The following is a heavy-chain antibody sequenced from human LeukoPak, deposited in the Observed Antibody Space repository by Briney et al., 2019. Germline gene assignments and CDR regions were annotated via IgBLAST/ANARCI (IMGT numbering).Heavy chain of an antibody. Sequence: PGGSLRLSCAASGFTFSSYSMNWVRQAPGKGLEWVSGISWNSGSIGYADSVKGRFTISRDNAKNSLYLQMNSLRAEDMALYYCAKDSSIAARPDWYFDLWGRGTLVTVSS. D-gene: IGHD6-6*01. CDR1: GFTFSSYS. J-gene: IGHJ2*01. CDR2: ISWNSGSI. V-gene: IGHV3-9*03. CDR3: AKDSSIAARPDWYFDL.